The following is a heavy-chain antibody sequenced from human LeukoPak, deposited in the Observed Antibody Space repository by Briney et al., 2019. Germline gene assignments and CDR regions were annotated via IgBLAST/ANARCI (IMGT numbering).Heavy chain of an antibody. D-gene: IGHD1-7*01. V-gene: IGHV3-48*04. Sequence: GGSLRLSCAASGFTFSSYSMNWVRQAPGRGLEWVSYISSSSSTIYYSDSVKGRFTISRDNAKNSLYLQMNSLRAEDTAVYYCARAHNWKYGSFDFWGQGTLVTVSS. CDR3: ARAHNWKYGSFDF. J-gene: IGHJ4*02. CDR1: GFTFSSYS. CDR2: ISSSSSTI.